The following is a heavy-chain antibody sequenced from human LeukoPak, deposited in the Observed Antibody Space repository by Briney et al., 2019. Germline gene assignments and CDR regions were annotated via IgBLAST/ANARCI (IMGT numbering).Heavy chain of an antibody. V-gene: IGHV4-4*02. CDR2: MHHSGRT. CDR1: GASISSTNW. Sequence: PSGTLSLTCAISGASISSTNWWIWVRQPPGKGLEWIGEMHHSGRTNYNPSLKSRITISVDKSKNQFSLKLSSVTAADTAVYYCARVQDGMDVWGQGTTVTVSS. J-gene: IGHJ6*02. CDR3: ARVQDGMDV. D-gene: IGHD3-10*01.